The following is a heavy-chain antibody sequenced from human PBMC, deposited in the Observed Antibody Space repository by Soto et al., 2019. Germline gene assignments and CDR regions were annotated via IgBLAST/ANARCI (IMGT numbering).Heavy chain of an antibody. J-gene: IGHJ4*02. Sequence: ASVKVSCKTSGYSFTGNSIHWVRPAPGQGLEWMGLINPNPGGTYFAQKFQGRVTLTTDTSISTAYIELSSLISDETAISYCARDRSGSYDDWGQGTLVTVSS. D-gene: IGHD1-26*01. CDR2: INPNPGGT. CDR3: ARDRSGSYDD. CDR1: GYSFTGNS. V-gene: IGHV1-2*02.